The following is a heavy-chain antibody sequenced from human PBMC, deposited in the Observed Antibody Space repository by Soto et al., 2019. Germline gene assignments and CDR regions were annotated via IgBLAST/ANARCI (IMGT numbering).Heavy chain of an antibody. CDR3: ARDRSHYVWAISRTYGMDV. Sequence: SETLSLTCTVSGGSISNSFYYWSWIRQVPGKGPEWIGYIHYSGTTHYNPSLKSRLTISLDTSKNQFSLRLSSATAADTAVYFCARDRSHYVWAISRTYGMDVWGQGTSVTVSS. J-gene: IGHJ6*02. V-gene: IGHV4-31*03. D-gene: IGHD3-16*02. CDR2: IHYSGTT. CDR1: GGSISNSFYY.